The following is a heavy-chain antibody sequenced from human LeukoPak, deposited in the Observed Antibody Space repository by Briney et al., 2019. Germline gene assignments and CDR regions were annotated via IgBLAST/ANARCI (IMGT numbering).Heavy chain of an antibody. D-gene: IGHD6-13*01. CDR2: ISGGSENT. CDR3: ANMQLVKGVFEI. CDR1: GFTFSSFA. V-gene: IGHV3-23*01. Sequence: GGSLRLSCAASGFTFSSFAMSWVRQAPGKGLDWGSSISGGSENTYYADSVKGRFTISRDNSKTTLDLHLHSLPADDTAVYYCANMQLVKGVFEIWGQGTRVTVSS. J-gene: IGHJ3*02.